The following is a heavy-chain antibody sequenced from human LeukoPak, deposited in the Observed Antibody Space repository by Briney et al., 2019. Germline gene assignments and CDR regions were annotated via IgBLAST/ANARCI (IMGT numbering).Heavy chain of an antibody. CDR1: GYTFIGYY. Sequence: ASVKVSCKASGYTFIGYYIHWVRHAPGQGLEWMGWINPNSGGTRNAQKLQGRVTMTSDTSTRTAYMGLSSLKSDDTAVYYCARRLTRVNSYYGLDVWGQGTTVTVSS. D-gene: IGHD1-7*01. CDR3: ARRLTRVNSYYGLDV. CDR2: INPNSGGT. J-gene: IGHJ6*02. V-gene: IGHV1-2*02.